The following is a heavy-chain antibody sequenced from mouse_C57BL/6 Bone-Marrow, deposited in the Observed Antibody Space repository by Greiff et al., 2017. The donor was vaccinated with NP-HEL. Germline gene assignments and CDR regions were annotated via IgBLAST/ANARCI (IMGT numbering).Heavy chain of an antibody. CDR1: GYAFTNYL. CDR2: INPGSGGT. Sequence: VQLQQSGAELVRPGTSVKVSCKASGYAFTNYLIEWVKQRPGQGLEWIGVINPGSGGTNYNEKFKGKATLTADKSSSTAYMQLSSLTSEDSAVYFCARTTVSWYFDVWGTGTTVTVSS. CDR3: ARTTVSWYFDV. V-gene: IGHV1-54*01. D-gene: IGHD1-1*01. J-gene: IGHJ1*03.